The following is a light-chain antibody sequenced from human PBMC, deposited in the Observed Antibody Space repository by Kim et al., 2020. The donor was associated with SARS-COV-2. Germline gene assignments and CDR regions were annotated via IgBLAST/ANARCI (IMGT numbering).Light chain of an antibody. Sequence: SPGERVTLSCRASQSVDTNLAWYQQKPGQAPRLLIYGASTRATDIPARFSGSGSGTDFTLIISSLQSEDFAVYYCQQYSPWPPYTFGQGTKVDIK. V-gene: IGKV3-15*01. CDR2: GAS. CDR1: QSVDTN. J-gene: IGKJ2*01. CDR3: QQYSPWPPYT.